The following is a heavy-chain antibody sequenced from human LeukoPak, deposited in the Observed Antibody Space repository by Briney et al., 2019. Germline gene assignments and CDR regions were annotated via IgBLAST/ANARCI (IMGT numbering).Heavy chain of an antibody. CDR3: VRHYYDYVAFDI. D-gene: IGHD3-22*01. CDR1: GYTFTSYN. Sequence: ASVKVSCKASGYTFTSYNINWFRQAPGRGFEWLGFVSPHNGDTGYTQNFQGRVTMTRDTSINTAYMELSGLRSEDTAVYYCVRHYYDYVAFDIWGQGIMVIVSS. CDR2: VSPHNGDT. J-gene: IGHJ3*02. V-gene: IGHV1-8*01.